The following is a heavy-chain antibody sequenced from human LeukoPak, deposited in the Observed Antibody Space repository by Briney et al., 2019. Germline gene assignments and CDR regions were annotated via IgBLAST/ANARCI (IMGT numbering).Heavy chain of an antibody. D-gene: IGHD2-15*01. CDR2: IYYSGST. V-gene: IGHV4-39*07. J-gene: IGHJ4*02. Sequence: SETLSLTCTVPGGSISSSNYFWDWIRQPPETGLEWIGSIYYSGSTYYNPSLKSRVTISVDTSKNQFSLKLSSVTAADTAVYYCARELMDCSGGTCYSSFFDYWGQGTLVTVSS. CDR1: GGSISSSNYF. CDR3: ARELMDCSGGTCYSSFFDY.